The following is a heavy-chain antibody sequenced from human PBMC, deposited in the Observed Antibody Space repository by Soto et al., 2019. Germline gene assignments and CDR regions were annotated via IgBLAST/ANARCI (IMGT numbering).Heavy chain of an antibody. CDR3: ARGRNGMDV. V-gene: IGHV1-8*01. J-gene: IGHJ6*02. Sequence: QVQLVQSGAEVKKPGASAKVSCKASGDPFSNYDMKWVRQATGQGLEWMGWMNPNSGNTGYARKFQGRVTMTRNTSITTVYMELSSLRSEDTAVYYCARGRNGMDVWGQGTTVTVSS. CDR1: GDPFSNYD. CDR2: MNPNSGNT.